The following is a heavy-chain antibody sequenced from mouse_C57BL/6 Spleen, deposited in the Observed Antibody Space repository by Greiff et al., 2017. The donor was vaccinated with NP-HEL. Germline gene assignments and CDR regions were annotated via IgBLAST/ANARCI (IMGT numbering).Heavy chain of an antibody. D-gene: IGHD1-1*01. J-gene: IGHJ1*03. V-gene: IGHV5-9-1*02. CDR2: ISSGCSYI. Sequence: EVQGVESGEGLVKPGGSLKLSCAASGFTFSSYAMSWVRQTPEQRLKWVAYISSGCSYIYYADTVTGRFTISRDNARNTLYLQMSSLKSEDTAMYYCTRDQVVDWYFDVWGTGTTVTVSS. CDR3: TRDQVVDWYFDV. CDR1: GFTFSSYA.